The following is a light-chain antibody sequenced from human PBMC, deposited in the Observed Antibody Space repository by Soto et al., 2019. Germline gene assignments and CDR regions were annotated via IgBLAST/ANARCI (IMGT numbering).Light chain of an antibody. J-gene: IGKJ2*01. CDR3: QQYDSSPHT. CDR1: QSVSSSH. V-gene: IGKV3-20*01. CDR2: GAS. Sequence: EIVLTQSPGTLSLSPGERATLSCRASQSVSSSHLAWYQQNPGQAPRLLIYGASSRPTRIPDRFSGSGSGTDFTLTLSRLEPEDFAVYYCQQYDSSPHTFGQGTKLEIK.